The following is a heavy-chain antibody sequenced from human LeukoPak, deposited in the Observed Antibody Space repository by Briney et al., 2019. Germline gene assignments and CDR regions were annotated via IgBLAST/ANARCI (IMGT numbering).Heavy chain of an antibody. J-gene: IGHJ4*02. D-gene: IGHD2-15*01. V-gene: IGHV3-23*01. CDR2: MSSSDDGG. CDR3: AKAPVTSCRGAFCYPFDY. CDR1: GFTFSTYE. Sequence: AGGSLRLSCAASGFTFSTYEMTWVRQAPGKGLEWVSAMSSSDDGGYYAASVRGRFTISRDTSRSTLYLQMNSLRAEDAAVYYCAKAPVTSCRGAFCYPFDYWGQGTLVTASS.